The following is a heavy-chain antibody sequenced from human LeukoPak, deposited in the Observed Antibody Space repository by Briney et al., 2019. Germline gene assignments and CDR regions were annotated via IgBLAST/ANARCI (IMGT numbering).Heavy chain of an antibody. CDR2: INPNSCGT. Sequence: ASVKVSCKASGYTFTGYYMHWVRQAPGQGLEWMGWINPNSCGTNYAQKFQGRVTMTRDTSISTAFMELSRLRSDDTAVYFCARRRGANSFYGRDVWGEGTTVTVSS. CDR3: ARRRGANSFYGRDV. D-gene: IGHD4/OR15-4a*01. J-gene: IGHJ6*01. V-gene: IGHV1-2*02. CDR1: GYTFTGYY.